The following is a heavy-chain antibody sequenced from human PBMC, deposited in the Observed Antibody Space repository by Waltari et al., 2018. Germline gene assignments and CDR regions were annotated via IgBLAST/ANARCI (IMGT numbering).Heavy chain of an antibody. CDR3: ARDGGFGYTSGWYYFED. Sequence: QVQLEESGGGVVQPGRSLRLSCAASGFTFSAYGMHRVRQAPGKGLEWVAIISYDGYSKYYADSVKGRFTISRDNSKNTLNLQMNSLRTDDTAMYYCARDGGFGYTSGWYYFEDWGQGSLVTVSS. V-gene: IGHV3-30*03. CDR1: GFTFSAYG. J-gene: IGHJ4*02. CDR2: ISYDGYSK. D-gene: IGHD6-19*01.